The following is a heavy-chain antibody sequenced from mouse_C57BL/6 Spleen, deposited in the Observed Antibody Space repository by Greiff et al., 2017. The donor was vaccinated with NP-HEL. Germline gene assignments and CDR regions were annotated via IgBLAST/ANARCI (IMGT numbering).Heavy chain of an antibody. V-gene: IGHV3-6*01. Sequence: VQLQQSGPGLVKPSQSLSLTCSVTGYSITSGYYWNWIRQFPGNKLEWMGYISYDGSNNYNPSLKNRISITRDTSKNQFFLKLNSVTTEDTATYYCARGPYYPDYWGQGTSVTVSS. D-gene: IGHD1-1*01. J-gene: IGHJ4*01. CDR3: ARGPYYPDY. CDR1: GYSITSGYY. CDR2: ISYDGSN.